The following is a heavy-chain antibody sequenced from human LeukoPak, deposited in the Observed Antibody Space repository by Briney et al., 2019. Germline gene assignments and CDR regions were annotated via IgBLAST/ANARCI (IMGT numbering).Heavy chain of an antibody. Sequence: GGSLRLSRAASVFTFTDYYMSWIRQAPGRGVEWGSYLSSGHTIFYAVSVKGRFTITRDNAKNSLYLQMNSLRAEDTAVYYCASSTFPRFVYWGQGTLVTAS. CDR3: ASSTFPRFVY. CDR1: VFTFTDYY. CDR2: LSSGHTI. D-gene: IGHD2/OR15-2a*01. V-gene: IGHV3-11*01. J-gene: IGHJ4*02.